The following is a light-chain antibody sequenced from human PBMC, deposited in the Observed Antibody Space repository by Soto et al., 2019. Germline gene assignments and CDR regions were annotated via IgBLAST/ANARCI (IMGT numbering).Light chain of an antibody. CDR3: QQSYSTPAT. V-gene: IGKV1-39*01. J-gene: IGKJ1*01. CDR1: QSISSY. Sequence: DIQMTQSPSSLSASVGDRVTITCRASQSISSYLNWYQQKPGKAPKLLIYAASSLQSGVPSRFSGSGSVTDFTLTISSLQPEDFATYYCQQSYSTPATFGQGTKVDIK. CDR2: AAS.